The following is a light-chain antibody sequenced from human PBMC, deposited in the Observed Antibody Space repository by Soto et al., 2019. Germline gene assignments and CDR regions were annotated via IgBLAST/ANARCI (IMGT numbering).Light chain of an antibody. CDR1: SSNIGSNA. CDR2: NNN. J-gene: IGLJ3*02. CDR3: ASWDDSRNGWV. V-gene: IGLV1-44*01. Sequence: QSVLTQPPSASGTPGQRVTISCSGSSSNIGSNAVNWYQHLPGTAPKLLIYNNNQRPSGVPDRFSGSKSGTSASLAISGLQSEDEADYYCASWDDSRNGWVFGEGTKLTVL.